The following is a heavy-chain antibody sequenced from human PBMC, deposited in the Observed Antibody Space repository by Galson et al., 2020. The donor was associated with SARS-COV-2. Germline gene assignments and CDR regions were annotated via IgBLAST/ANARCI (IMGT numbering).Heavy chain of an antibody. V-gene: IGHV4-34*01. Sequence: ETSETLSLTCAVFGGSLSGYSYSWVRQPPGKGLEWIAEIYRSGSSNFNPSLRSRVTTSLDTSQNQFSLRLTSMTAADTGVYFCARGKVVVLPSPVLGLGPDYYQYAMDVWGQGTTVTVSS. J-gene: IGHJ6*02. D-gene: IGHD2-15*01. CDR2: IYRSGSS. CDR1: GGSLSGYS. CDR3: ARGKVVVLPSPVLGLGPDYYQYAMDV.